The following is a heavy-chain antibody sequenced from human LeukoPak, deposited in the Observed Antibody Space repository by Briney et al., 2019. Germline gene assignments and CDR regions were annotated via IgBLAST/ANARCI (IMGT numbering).Heavy chain of an antibody. V-gene: IGHV3-23*01. D-gene: IGHD2-2*01. J-gene: IGHJ6*02. CDR1: GFTFSSFV. CDR3: AGKSGLSQLPTYGMDV. Sequence: GGSLRLSCAASGFTFSSFVMTWVRQAPGKGLQWVSAIGGSGDTIYYADSVKGRFTISRDNSKNTLYLQMNSVRTEDTAVYYCAGKSGLSQLPTYGMDVWGQGTTVTVSS. CDR2: IGGSGDTI.